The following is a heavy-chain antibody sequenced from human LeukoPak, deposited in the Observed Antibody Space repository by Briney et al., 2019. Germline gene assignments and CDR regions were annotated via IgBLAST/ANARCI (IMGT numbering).Heavy chain of an antibody. V-gene: IGHV4-59*01. Sequence: SETLSLTCTVSGGSISSYYWSWIRQPPGKGLEWIGYIYYSGSTNYNPSLRSRVTISVDTSKNQFSLKLSSVTAADTAVYYCARGMIGAVAGTWWFDPWGQGTLVTVSP. CDR2: IYYSGST. D-gene: IGHD6-19*01. J-gene: IGHJ5*02. CDR3: ARGMIGAVAGTWWFDP. CDR1: GGSISSYY.